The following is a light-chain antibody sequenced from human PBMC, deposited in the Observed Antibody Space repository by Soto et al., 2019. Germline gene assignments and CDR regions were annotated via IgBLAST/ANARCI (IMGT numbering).Light chain of an antibody. J-gene: IGKJ4*01. V-gene: IGKV1-5*01. CDR1: QSISSW. CDR3: QQYNSYLLT. CDR2: DAS. Sequence: DIQMTQSPSTLSASVGDRVTITCRAGQSISSWLAWYQQKPGKAPKLLIYDASSLESGVPSRFSDSGSGTEFTLTISSLQPADFATYYCQQYNSYLLTFGGGTKVEIK.